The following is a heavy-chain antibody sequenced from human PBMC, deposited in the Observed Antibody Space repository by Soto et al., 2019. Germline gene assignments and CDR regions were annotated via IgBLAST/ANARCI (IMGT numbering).Heavy chain of an antibody. J-gene: IGHJ6*02. Sequence: GGSLRLSCAASGFTFSSYSMNWVRQAPGKGLEWVSSISSSSSYIYYADSVKGRFTISRDNAKNSLYLQMNSLRAEDTAVYYCAREGKRGYYYGMDVWGQGTTVTVSS. CDR3: AREGKRGYYYGMDV. CDR2: ISSSSSYI. D-gene: IGHD6-13*01. CDR1: GFTFSSYS. V-gene: IGHV3-21*01.